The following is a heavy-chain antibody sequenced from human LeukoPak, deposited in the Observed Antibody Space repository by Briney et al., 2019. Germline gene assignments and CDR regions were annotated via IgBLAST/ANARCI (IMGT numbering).Heavy chain of an antibody. CDR1: GFTFSNYA. D-gene: IGHD6-13*01. CDR3: GRGTNWYMIDS. V-gene: IGHV3-23*01. J-gene: IGHJ4*02. CDR2: ITGSGGST. Sequence: GGSLRLSCAASGFTFSNYAMSWVRQAPGKGLEWVSAITGSGGSTYYADPVKGRFTISRDNSKNTLYLQMNSLRAEDTAVYFCGRGTNWYMIDSWGQGTLVTVSS.